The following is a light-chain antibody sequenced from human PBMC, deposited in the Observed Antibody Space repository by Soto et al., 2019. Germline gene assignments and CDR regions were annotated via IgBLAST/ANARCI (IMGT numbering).Light chain of an antibody. J-gene: IGKJ4*01. CDR1: QSVTSGY. Sequence: EIVLTQSPGTLSLSPGERATLSCRASQSVTSGYLAWYQQKPGQAPRLLIYDASNRATGIPARFSGSGSGTDFTLTISSLEPEDFAVYYCQQRSNWPLLTFGGGTKVDI. V-gene: IGKV3-11*01. CDR2: DAS. CDR3: QQRSNWPLLT.